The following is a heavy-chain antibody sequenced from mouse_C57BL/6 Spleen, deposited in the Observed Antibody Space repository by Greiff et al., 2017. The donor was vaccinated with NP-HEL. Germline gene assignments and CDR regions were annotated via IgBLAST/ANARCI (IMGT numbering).Heavy chain of an antibody. CDR1: GYTFTSYW. J-gene: IGHJ2*01. V-gene: IGHV1-5*01. CDR2: IYPGNSDT. Sequence: VQLKESGTVLARPGASVKMSCKTSGYTFTSYWMHWVKQRPGQGLEWIGAIYPGNSDTSYNQKFKGKAKLTADTSASTAYMELSSLTNEDSAVYYCITTVVANYFDYWGQGTTLTVSS. D-gene: IGHD1-1*01. CDR3: ITTVVANYFDY.